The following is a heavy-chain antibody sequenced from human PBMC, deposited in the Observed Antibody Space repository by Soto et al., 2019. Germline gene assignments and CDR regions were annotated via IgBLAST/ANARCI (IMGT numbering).Heavy chain of an antibody. D-gene: IGHD6-25*01. CDR2: IRQDGSDK. CDR3: ARTRDSSADFDC. CDR1: GFTFSRHW. Sequence: GGSLSLSCAASGFTFSRHWMTLVRQAPGKGLEWVANIRQDGSDKYYVDSVKGRFTISRDNAKNSLYLQMNSLRAEDTAVYYCARTRDSSADFDCWGQGTLVTVSS. J-gene: IGHJ4*02. V-gene: IGHV3-7*01.